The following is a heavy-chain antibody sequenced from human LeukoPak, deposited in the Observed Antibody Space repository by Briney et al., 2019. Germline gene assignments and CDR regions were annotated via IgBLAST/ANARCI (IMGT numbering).Heavy chain of an antibody. J-gene: IGHJ6*02. D-gene: IGHD6-6*01. CDR1: GYTFTSYG. Sequence: GASVKVSCKASGYTFTSYGISWVRQDPGQGLEWMGWISAYNGNTNYAQKLQGRVTMTTDTSTSTAYMELRSLRSDDTAVYYCASSVEYSSSSSYYYYGMDVWGQGTTVTVSS. CDR3: ASSVEYSSSSSYYYYGMDV. V-gene: IGHV1-18*01. CDR2: ISAYNGNT.